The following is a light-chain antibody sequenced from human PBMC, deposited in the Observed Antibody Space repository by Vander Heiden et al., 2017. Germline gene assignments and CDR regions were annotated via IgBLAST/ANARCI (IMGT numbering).Light chain of an antibody. CDR2: HHR. J-gene: IGLJ1*01. CDR3: QVWDSSSDHQYV. V-gene: IGLV3-21*02. CDR1: NIGSNI. Sequence: YLLTQPPSVPVAPRQTARTTCGGNNIGSNIVHWYQHTPGQAPVLVVYHHRDQPPGMPERCSGGNSGNTTTLTISRVEDGDEADYYCQVWDSSSDHQYVFGTGTKVTVL.